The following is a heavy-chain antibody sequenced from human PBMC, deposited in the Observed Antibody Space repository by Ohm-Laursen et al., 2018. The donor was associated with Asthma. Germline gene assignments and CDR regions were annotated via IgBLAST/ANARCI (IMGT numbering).Heavy chain of an antibody. CDR2: IYYSGST. Sequence: GTLSLTCTVSDGSISSYYWSWTRQPPGKKLEWIGYIYYSGSTNYNPSLKSRVTISVDTSKNQFSLKLSSVTAADTAVYYCARQRRDGFAYWGQGTLVTVSS. D-gene: IGHD5-24*01. J-gene: IGHJ4*02. CDR3: ARQRRDGFAY. V-gene: IGHV4-59*08. CDR1: DGSISSYY.